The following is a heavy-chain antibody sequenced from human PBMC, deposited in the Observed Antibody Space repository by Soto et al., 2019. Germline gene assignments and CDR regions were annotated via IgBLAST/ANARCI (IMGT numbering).Heavy chain of an antibody. CDR1: GFTFSSYG. V-gene: IGHV3-30*18. CDR3: AKGGDDFWSGYYYYYGMDV. J-gene: IGHJ6*02. D-gene: IGHD3-3*01. CDR2: ISYDGSNK. Sequence: PGGSLRLSCAASGFTFSSYGMHWVRQAPGKGLEWVAVISYDGSNKYYAGSVKGRFTISRDNSKNTLYLQMNSLRAEDTAVYYCAKGGDDFWSGYYYYYGMDVWGQGATVTVSS.